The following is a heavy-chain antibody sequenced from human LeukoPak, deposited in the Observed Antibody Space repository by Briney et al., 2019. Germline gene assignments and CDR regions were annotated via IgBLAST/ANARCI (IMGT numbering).Heavy chain of an antibody. V-gene: IGHV3-48*03. J-gene: IGHJ6*02. CDR1: GFTFSSYE. CDR3: ARGYSSSPNYYYYYGMDV. D-gene: IGHD6-13*01. Sequence: GGSLRLSCAASGFTFSSYEMNWVRQAPGKGLEWVSYISSSGSTIYYADSVKGRFTISRDNAKNLLYLQMNSLRAEDTAVYYCARGYSSSPNYYYYYGMDVWGQGTTVTVSS. CDR2: ISSSGSTI.